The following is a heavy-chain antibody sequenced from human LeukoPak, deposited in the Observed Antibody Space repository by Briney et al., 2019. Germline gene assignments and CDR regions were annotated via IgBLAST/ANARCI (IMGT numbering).Heavy chain of an antibody. V-gene: IGHV3-21*01. Sequence: GGSLRLSCAASGFTFSRYSMNWVSQAPGKGLEWVSSISSSSSYIYYADSVKGRFTISRDNAKNSLYLQMNSLRAEDTAVYYCAIVGATTGAFDIWGQGTMVTVSS. J-gene: IGHJ3*02. CDR2: ISSSSSYI. CDR3: AIVGATTGAFDI. CDR1: GFTFSRYS. D-gene: IGHD1-26*01.